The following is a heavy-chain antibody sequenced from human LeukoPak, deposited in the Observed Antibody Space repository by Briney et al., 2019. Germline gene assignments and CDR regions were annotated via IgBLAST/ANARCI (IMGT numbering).Heavy chain of an antibody. CDR3: ARERGTFYCSSTSCYTGYYFDY. V-gene: IGHV4-61*02. Sequence: SETLSLTCTVYGGSLSSGSYYWSWIRQPAGKGLEWVGRIYTSGSTYYNPSLKSRVTISVDTSKNQFSLKLSSVTAADTAVYYCARERGTFYCSSTSCYTGYYFDYWGQGTLVTVSS. J-gene: IGHJ4*02. CDR1: GGSLSSGSYY. D-gene: IGHD2-2*02. CDR2: IYTSGST.